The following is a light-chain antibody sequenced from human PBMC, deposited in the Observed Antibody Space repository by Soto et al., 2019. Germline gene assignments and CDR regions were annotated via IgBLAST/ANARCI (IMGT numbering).Light chain of an antibody. CDR2: GAS. CDR1: QSISSNY. Sequence: DIVLTQSPSTLSSSPGERATISCRASQSISSNYLSWHQQKPGKAPRLLIDGASNRATGIPYRFSGSGSGTDFTLTIRRLEPEDFVTYYCQQYSSAPPTFGQGTKVEI. CDR3: QQYSSAPPT. J-gene: IGKJ1*01. V-gene: IGKV3-20*01.